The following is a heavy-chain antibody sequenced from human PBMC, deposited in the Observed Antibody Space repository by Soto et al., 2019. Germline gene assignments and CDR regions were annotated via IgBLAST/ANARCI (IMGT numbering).Heavy chain of an antibody. CDR3: ARWDIVVVPAAHDAFDI. Sequence: QVQLVQSGAEVKKPGSSVKVSCKASGGTFSSYTISWVRQAPGQGLEWMGRIIPILGIANYAQKFQGRVTITADKSTSTAYMELSSLRSEDTAVYYCARWDIVVVPAAHDAFDIWGQGTMVTVSS. D-gene: IGHD2-2*01. CDR1: GGTFSSYT. V-gene: IGHV1-69*02. CDR2: IIPILGIA. J-gene: IGHJ3*02.